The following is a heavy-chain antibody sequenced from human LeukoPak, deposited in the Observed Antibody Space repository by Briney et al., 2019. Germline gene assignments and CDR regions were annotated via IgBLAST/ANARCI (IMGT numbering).Heavy chain of an antibody. V-gene: IGHV3-21*01. CDR3: ARALRVVGATSGGAFDI. CDR2: ITGSSNYI. D-gene: IGHD1-26*01. CDR1: GFTFSSYT. Sequence: PGGSLRLSCEASGFTFSSYTMHWVRQAPGKGLEWVSSITGSSNYIYYGDSMKGRFTISRDNSKNTLYLQMNSLRAEDTAVYCCARALRVVGATSGGAFDIWGQGTMVTVSS. J-gene: IGHJ3*02.